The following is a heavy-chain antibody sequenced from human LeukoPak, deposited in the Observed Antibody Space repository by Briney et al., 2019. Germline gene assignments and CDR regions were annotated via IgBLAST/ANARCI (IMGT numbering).Heavy chain of an antibody. J-gene: IGHJ4*02. Sequence: PGGSLRLSCAASGFPFHDHDMYWVRQAPGKGLEWVANIGQHGTEKQYVESVKGRFTISRDNTKNSVYLQMDNLRVEDTAVYYCAKAVVAADSFEYWGQGTQVTVSS. D-gene: IGHD2-15*01. CDR3: AKAVVAADSFEY. CDR1: GFPFHDHD. CDR2: IGQHGTEK. V-gene: IGHV3-7*01.